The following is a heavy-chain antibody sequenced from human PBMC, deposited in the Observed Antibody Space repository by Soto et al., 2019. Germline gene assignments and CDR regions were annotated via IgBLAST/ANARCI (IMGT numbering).Heavy chain of an antibody. CDR1: GGTFSSYA. D-gene: IGHD2-2*01. CDR3: ARSQGSSTSLEIYYYYYYGMDV. CDR2: IIPISGTA. V-gene: IGHV1-69*01. J-gene: IGHJ6*02. Sequence: QVQLVHSGAEVKKPGSSVKVSCKACGGTFSSYAISWVRQAPGQGLEWMGGIIPISGTANYAQKFQGRVTITADESTSTAYMELSSLRSEDTAVYYCARSQGSSTSLEIYYYYYYGMDVWGQGTTVTVSS.